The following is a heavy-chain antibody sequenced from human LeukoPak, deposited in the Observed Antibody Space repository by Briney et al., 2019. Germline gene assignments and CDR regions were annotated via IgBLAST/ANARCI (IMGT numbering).Heavy chain of an antibody. J-gene: IGHJ5*02. CDR3: ARDNSVEDTAWWLDP. Sequence: GASVKVSCTASGYTFTSYYMRWVRQASGQGLEWKGIINPSGGSTSYAQKFQGRVTMTRDMSTSTDYMELSSLRSEDTAVYYCARDNSVEDTAWWLDPWGQGTLVTVSS. CDR2: INPSGGST. D-gene: IGHD4-23*01. CDR1: GYTFTSYY. V-gene: IGHV1-46*01.